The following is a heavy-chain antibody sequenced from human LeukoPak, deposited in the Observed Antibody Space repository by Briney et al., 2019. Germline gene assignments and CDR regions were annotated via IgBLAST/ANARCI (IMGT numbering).Heavy chain of an antibody. J-gene: IGHJ4*02. CDR1: GGSFSGYY. V-gene: IGHV4-34*01. CDR2: INHSGST. D-gene: IGHD3-22*01. Sequence: SETLSITCAVYGGSFSGYYWSWIRQPPGKGLEWIGEINHSGSTNYNPSLKSRVTISVDTSKNQFSLKLSSVTAADTAVYYCARGSPDYYDSSGYYYILDYWGQGTLVTVSS. CDR3: ARGSPDYYDSSGYYYILDY.